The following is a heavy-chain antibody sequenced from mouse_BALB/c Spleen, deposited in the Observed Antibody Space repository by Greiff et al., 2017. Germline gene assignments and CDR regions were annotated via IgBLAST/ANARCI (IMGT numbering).Heavy chain of an antibody. Sequence: VMLVESGGDLVKPGGSLKLSCAASGFTFSSYGMSWVRQTPDKRLEWVATISSGGSYTYYPDSVKGRFTISRDNAKNTLYLQMSSLKSEDTAMYYCARQGEAMDDWGQGTSGTGS. CDR1: GFTFSSYG. V-gene: IGHV5-6*01. CDR2: ISSGGSYT. CDR3: ARQGEAMDD. J-gene: IGHJ4*01.